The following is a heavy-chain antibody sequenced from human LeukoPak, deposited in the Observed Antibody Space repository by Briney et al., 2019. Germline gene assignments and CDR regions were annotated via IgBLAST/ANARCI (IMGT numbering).Heavy chain of an antibody. Sequence: TTSETLSLTCTVSGVSISSSSYYWGWIRQPPGKGLEWIGSIYYSGSTYYNPSLKSRVTISVDTSKNQFSLKLSSVTAADTAVYYCARLSAQLVPNWFDPWGQGTMVTVSS. J-gene: IGHJ5*02. D-gene: IGHD6-13*01. CDR1: GVSISSSSYY. CDR2: IYYSGST. CDR3: ARLSAQLVPNWFDP. V-gene: IGHV4-39*01.